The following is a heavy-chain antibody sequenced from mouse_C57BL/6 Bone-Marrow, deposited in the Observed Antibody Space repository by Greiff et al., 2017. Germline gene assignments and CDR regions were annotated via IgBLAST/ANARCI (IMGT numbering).Heavy chain of an antibody. CDR3: SRQVTTVLATKYFDV. V-gene: IGHV5-9*01. Sequence: EVQGVESGGGLVKPGGSLKLSCAASGFTFSSYTMSWVRQTPEKRLQWVAAISGGGGNTYYPDSVKGRFTISRDNDKNILCLQMSSLRSEDTALYYCSRQVTTVLATKYFDVWGTGTTVTVSS. CDR1: GFTFSSYT. CDR2: ISGGGGNT. D-gene: IGHD1-1*01. J-gene: IGHJ1*03.